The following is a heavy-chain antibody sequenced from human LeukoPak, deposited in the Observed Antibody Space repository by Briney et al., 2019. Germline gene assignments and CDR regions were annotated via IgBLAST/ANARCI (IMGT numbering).Heavy chain of an antibody. CDR3: ARSNWGLLDI. CDR1: GFTFSSYA. V-gene: IGHV3-7*01. CDR2: IKEDGSEK. Sequence: GGSLRLSCAASGFTFSSYAMSWVRQAPGKGLEWVATIKEDGSEKYYVDSVEGRFTISRDNAKNSLYLQINRLRADDTAVFYCARSNWGLLDIWGQGTMVTVTS. J-gene: IGHJ3*02. D-gene: IGHD3-16*01.